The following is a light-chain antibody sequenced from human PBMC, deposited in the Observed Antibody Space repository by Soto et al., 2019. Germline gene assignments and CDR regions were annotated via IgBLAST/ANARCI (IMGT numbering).Light chain of an antibody. CDR3: GAWDNSLTVVV. CDR1: SSNIGRNS. Sequence: QSVLTQPPSVSAAPGQKVTISCSGSSSNIGRNSVSWYQHLPGTAPKLLIYDNDKRPSGIPDRFSGSKSGTSATLGITGLQTGDEAAYYCGAWDNSLTVVVFGGGTKLTVL. V-gene: IGLV1-51*01. J-gene: IGLJ2*01. CDR2: DND.